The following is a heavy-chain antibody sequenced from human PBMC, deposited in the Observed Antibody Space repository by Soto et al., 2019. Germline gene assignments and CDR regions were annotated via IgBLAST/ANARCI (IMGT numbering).Heavy chain of an antibody. CDR2: INHSGST. V-gene: IGHV4-34*01. J-gene: IGHJ6*03. Sequence: PSETLSLTCAVYGGSFSGYYWSWIRQPPGKGLEWIGEINHSGSTNYNPSLKSRVTISVDTSKNQFSLKLSSVTAADTAVYYCARGRGAYYDFWSGYSNYYYYYMDVWGKGTTVTVSS. CDR3: ARGRGAYYDFWSGYSNYYYYYMDV. D-gene: IGHD3-3*01. CDR1: GGSFSGYY.